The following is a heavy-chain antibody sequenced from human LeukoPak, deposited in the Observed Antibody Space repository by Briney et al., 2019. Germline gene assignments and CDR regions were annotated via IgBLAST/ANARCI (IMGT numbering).Heavy chain of an antibody. CDR3: AGGYSSGWYPGY. CDR1: GFTFSSYS. J-gene: IGHJ4*02. Sequence: GGSLRLSCAASGFTFSSYSMNWVRQAPGKGLEWVSSISSSSSYIYYADSVKGRFTISRDNAKNSLYLQMNSLRAEDTAVYYCAGGYSSGWYPGYWGQGTLVTVSS. CDR2: ISSSSSYI. V-gene: IGHV3-21*01. D-gene: IGHD6-19*01.